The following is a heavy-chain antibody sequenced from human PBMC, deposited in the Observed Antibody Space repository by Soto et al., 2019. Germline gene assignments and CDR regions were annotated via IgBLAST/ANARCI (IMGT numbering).Heavy chain of an antibody. V-gene: IGHV3-23*01. CDR3: ANAKNDYNWDNRPPFDY. D-gene: IGHD1-20*01. CDR1: GFTLRNYA. Sequence: GGSLRLSCEASGFTLRNYAMTWGRQAPGKGLEWVSLISANDVGTYYAESVKTRFTISTDHSRNTVYLQMDSLRADDTAIYYCANAKNDYNWDNRPPFDYWGQGTLVTVSS. J-gene: IGHJ4*02. CDR2: ISANDVGT.